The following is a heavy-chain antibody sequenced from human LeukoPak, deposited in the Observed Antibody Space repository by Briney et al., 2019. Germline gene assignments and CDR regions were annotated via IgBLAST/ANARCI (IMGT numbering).Heavy chain of an antibody. Sequence: KPSETLSLTCAVSGYSISSGYYWGWIRQPPGKGLEWIGSIYHSGSTYYNPSPNSRVTISLDTSKNQFSLKLNSVNAADTAVYYCARDNYYDTSGHGYWGQGTLVTVSS. D-gene: IGHD3-22*01. CDR3: ARDNYYDTSGHGY. CDR1: GYSISSGYY. J-gene: IGHJ4*02. CDR2: IYHSGST. V-gene: IGHV4-38-2*01.